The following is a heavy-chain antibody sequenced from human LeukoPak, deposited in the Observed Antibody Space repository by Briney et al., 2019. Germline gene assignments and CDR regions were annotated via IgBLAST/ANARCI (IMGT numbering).Heavy chain of an antibody. V-gene: IGHV4-38-2*02. CDR2: IYHTGNT. CDR1: TFSITRGYY. J-gene: IGHJ5*01. CDR3: ARCPADCSGGHCSPGGISFDS. Sequence: SETLSLTCSVSTFSITRGYYWGWVRQPPGKGLEWFGIIYHTGNTYYSPSLKSRVSISVDTSKNHFSLNLTSVTAADTAVYCCARCPADCSGGHCSPGGISFDSWGQGTLVTISS. D-gene: IGHD2-15*01.